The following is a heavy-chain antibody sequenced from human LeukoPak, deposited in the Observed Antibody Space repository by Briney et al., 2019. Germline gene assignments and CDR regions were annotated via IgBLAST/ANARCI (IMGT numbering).Heavy chain of an antibody. CDR3: ASLKTTEYSSSSRGLH. D-gene: IGHD6-6*01. J-gene: IGHJ4*02. Sequence: PSETLSLTCAVYGGSFSGYYWSWIRQPPGKGLEWIGEINHSGSTNYNPSLKSRVTISVDTSKNQFSLKPSSVTAADTAVYYCASLKTTEYSSSSRGLHWGQGTLVTVSS. CDR1: GGSFSGYY. V-gene: IGHV4-34*01. CDR2: INHSGST.